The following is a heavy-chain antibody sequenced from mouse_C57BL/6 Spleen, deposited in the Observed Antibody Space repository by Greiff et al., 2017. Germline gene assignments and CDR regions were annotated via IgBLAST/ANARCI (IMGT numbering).Heavy chain of an antibody. CDR1: GYTFTSYW. J-gene: IGHJ4*01. V-gene: IGHV1-64*01. Sequence: QVQLQQPGAELVKPGASVKLSCKASGYTFTSYWMHWVKQRPGQGLEWIGMIHPNSGSTNYNEKFKSKATLTVDKSSSTAYMQLSSLPSEDSAVYYCARSGLGRGYAMDYWGQGTSVTVSS. CDR2: IHPNSGST. D-gene: IGHD4-1*01. CDR3: ARSGLGRGYAMDY.